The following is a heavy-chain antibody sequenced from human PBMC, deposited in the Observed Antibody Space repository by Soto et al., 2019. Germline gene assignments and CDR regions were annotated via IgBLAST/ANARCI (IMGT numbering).Heavy chain of an antibody. Sequence: PSETLSLTCTVSGGSIRSGDHYWSWIRQPPGKGLEWIGYIHYSGSTYYNPSLKSRVTISIDTSRNQFSLKLSSVTAADTAVYYCANGNGYFDSWGQGTLVTVS. V-gene: IGHV4-30-4*01. J-gene: IGHJ4*02. CDR1: GGSIRSGDHY. CDR2: IHYSGST. CDR3: ANGNGYFDS.